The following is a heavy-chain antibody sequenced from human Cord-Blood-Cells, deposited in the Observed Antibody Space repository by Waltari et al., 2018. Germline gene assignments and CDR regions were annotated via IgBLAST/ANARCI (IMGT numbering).Heavy chain of an antibody. CDR2: ISSSNRTI. CDR1: GFPFRSYS. D-gene: IGHD4-4*01. CDR3: AREEGYSN. J-gene: IGHJ4*02. Sequence: EVQLVASGGDLVQPGVSLRLSGAASGFPFRSYSMNWVRQAPGKGLEWVSYISSSNRTIYYADSVKGRFTISRDIAKNSLYLQMNSLRDEDTAVYYCAREEGYSNWGQGTLVTVSS. V-gene: IGHV3-48*02.